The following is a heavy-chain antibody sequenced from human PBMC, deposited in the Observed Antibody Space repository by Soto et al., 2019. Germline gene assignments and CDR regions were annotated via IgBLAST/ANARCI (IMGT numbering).Heavy chain of an antibody. Sequence: ASETLSLTCTVSGGSINSNIYYWGWIRQPPGKGLEWIGSIHHSGRTYNSPSLKSRVTISADTSKNQFSLKLSSVTATDTAMYYCASEYSYDSNAYYSAYFDYWGQGALVTVSS. CDR2: IHHSGRT. D-gene: IGHD3-22*01. CDR1: GGSINSNIYY. J-gene: IGHJ4*02. CDR3: ASEYSYDSNAYYSAYFDY. V-gene: IGHV4-39*01.